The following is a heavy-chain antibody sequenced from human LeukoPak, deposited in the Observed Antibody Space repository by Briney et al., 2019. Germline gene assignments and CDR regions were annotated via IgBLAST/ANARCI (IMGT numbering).Heavy chain of an antibody. CDR3: ARASSFDKATRWNPAYFGP. CDR2: INHSGTT. CDR1: GGSLSGFY. D-gene: IGHD1-1*01. V-gene: IGHV4-34*01. Sequence: PSETLSLTCAVHGGSLSGFYWSWIRQPPGKGLEWIGEINHSGTTNYNPSLKSRVTISVDTSKNQVSLDLASVTAADTAVYYCARASSFDKATRWNPAYFGPWGPGSLVTVAS. J-gene: IGHJ5*02.